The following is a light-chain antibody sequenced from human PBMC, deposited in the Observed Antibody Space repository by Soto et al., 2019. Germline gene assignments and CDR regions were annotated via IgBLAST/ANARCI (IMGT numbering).Light chain of an antibody. Sequence: QSALTQVASVSGSPGQSITISCTGASSDFGDHKSVSWYQHHPGKAPKLIIYEVNYRPSGVSSRFSGSRSGNTASLTISGIQAEDEAHYYCSSSTDTSILFGGGTKLTVL. CDR2: EVN. CDR3: SSSTDTSIL. CDR1: SSDFGDHKS. V-gene: IGLV2-14*01. J-gene: IGLJ2*01.